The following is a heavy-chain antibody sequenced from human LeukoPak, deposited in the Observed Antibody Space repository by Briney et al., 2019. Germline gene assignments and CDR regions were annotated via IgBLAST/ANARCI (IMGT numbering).Heavy chain of an antibody. D-gene: IGHD1-1*01. V-gene: IGHV3-64D*09. CDR1: GFTVSSNY. CDR2: ISNNGGSS. J-gene: IGHJ4*02. Sequence: GGSLRLSCAASGFTVSSNYMTWVRQAPGKGLEYASGISNNGGSSFYADSVKGRFTISRDNSKNTLYLQMSSLRAEDTAVYYCVKITSVTGGDCWGQGTRLTVSS. CDR3: VKITSVTGGDC.